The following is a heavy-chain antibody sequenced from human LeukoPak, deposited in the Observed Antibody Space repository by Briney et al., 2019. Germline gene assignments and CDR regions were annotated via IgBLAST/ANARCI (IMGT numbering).Heavy chain of an antibody. CDR3: ARVAVGAGTDYFDY. CDR1: GFTVSSNY. CDR2: IYSGGDT. D-gene: IGHD6-19*01. V-gene: IGHV3-53*01. Sequence: QPGGSLRLSCAASGFTVSSNYMSWVRQAPGKGLEWVSVIYSGGDTYYADSVKGRFTIPRDNSKNTLYLQMNSLRAEDTAVYYCARVAVGAGTDYFDYWGQGTLVTVSS. J-gene: IGHJ4*02.